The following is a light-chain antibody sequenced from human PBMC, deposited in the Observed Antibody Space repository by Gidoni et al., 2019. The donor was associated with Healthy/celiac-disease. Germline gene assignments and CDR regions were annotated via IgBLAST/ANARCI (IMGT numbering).Light chain of an antibody. J-gene: IGKJ1*01. CDR2: GAS. V-gene: IGKV3-15*01. CDR1: QSVSSN. Sequence: EIVLTQSPATLSVSPGERATLSCRASQSVSSNLAWYQQKPGQAPRLLIYGASTRATGIPARFSGSGSGTDFTLTIRSLQSEDFAVNSGQNYNNWPPWTFGKGTRVKSN. CDR3: QNYNNWPPWT.